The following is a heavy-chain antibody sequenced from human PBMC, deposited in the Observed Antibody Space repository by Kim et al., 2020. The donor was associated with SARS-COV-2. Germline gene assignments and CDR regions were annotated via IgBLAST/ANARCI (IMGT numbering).Heavy chain of an antibody. Sequence: GESLKISCKGSGYSFTSYWIGWVRQMPGKGLEWMGIIYPGDSDTRYSPSFQGQVTISADKSISTAYLQWSSLKASDTAIYYCARHAAESRYSSGWYNYYYYGMDVWSQGTTVTVSS. V-gene: IGHV5-51*01. CDR2: IYPGDSDT. D-gene: IGHD6-19*01. J-gene: IGHJ6*02. CDR3: ARHAAESRYSSGWYNYYYYGMDV. CDR1: GYSFTSYW.